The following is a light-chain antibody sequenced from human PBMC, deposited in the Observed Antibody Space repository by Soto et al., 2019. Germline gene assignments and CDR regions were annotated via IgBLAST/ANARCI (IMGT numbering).Light chain of an antibody. CDR2: WAS. J-gene: IGKJ2*01. V-gene: IGKV4-1*01. Sequence: DIVMTQSPDSLAVSLGERATINCKSSQSVLYTPHNNNYLAWFQQKPGQPPKLLIYWASTRESGAPDRFSGSGSGTDFTLTISSVEAEDVAVYYCHQYARDPFTFGQGTKLEIK. CDR3: HQYARDPFT. CDR1: QSVLYTPHNNNY.